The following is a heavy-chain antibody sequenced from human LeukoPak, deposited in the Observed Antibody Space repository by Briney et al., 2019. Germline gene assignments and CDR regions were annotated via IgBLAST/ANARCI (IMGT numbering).Heavy chain of an antibody. CDR1: GGSISSGGYY. CDR2: IYYSGST. CDR3: ARGSEYQLRRHWYFDL. Sequence: PSQTLSLTCTVSGGSISSGGYYWSWIRQHPGKGLEWIGYIYYSGSTYYNPSLKSRVTISVDTSKNQFSLKLSSVTAADTAVYYCARGSEYQLRRHWYFDLWGRGTLVTVSS. J-gene: IGHJ2*01. V-gene: IGHV4-31*03. D-gene: IGHD2-2*01.